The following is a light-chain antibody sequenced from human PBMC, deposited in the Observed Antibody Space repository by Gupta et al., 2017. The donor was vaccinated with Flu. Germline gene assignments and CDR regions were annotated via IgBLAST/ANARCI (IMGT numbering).Light chain of an antibody. J-gene: IGLJ2*01. CDR2: DVT. Sequence: GTSSEISTFNFVTWYQHHPGRAPKLLIFDVTIRPSGVSVRFSGSKSGNTASLTISGLQAEDEADYYCTSYRDGNTIFGGGTKVTVL. V-gene: IGLV2-14*01. CDR1: SSEISTFNF. CDR3: TSYRDGNTI.